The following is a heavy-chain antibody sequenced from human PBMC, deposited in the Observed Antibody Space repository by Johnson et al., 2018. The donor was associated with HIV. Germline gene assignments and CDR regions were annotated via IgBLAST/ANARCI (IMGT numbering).Heavy chain of an antibody. CDR2: IKQDGSEK. CDR3: AKTYYDFWSGYFGAFDF. CDR1: GFTFSSYW. D-gene: IGHD3-3*01. J-gene: IGHJ3*01. V-gene: IGHV3-7*01. Sequence: VQLVESGGGLVQPGGSLRLSCAASGFTFSSYWMSWVRQAPGKGLEWVANIKQDGSEKYYADSVKGRFTISRDNAKNSLYLQMNSLRAEDTALYYCAKTYYDFWSGYFGAFDFWGQGTMVTVFS.